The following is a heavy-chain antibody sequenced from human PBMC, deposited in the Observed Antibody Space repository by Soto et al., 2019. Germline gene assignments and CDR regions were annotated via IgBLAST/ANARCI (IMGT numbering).Heavy chain of an antibody. CDR2: IHSDGTTT. D-gene: IGHD2-15*01. V-gene: IGHV3-74*01. J-gene: IGHJ3*02. CDR1: GFTFSYYW. Sequence: ELKLVECGGDLVQPGGSLRLSRAASGFTFSYYWVNWRHQGPGTGLVWVSDIHSDGTTTTYADSVKGRFTVSRDNTKNTLYLQMNSLRAADTAVYYCTRGDRGGFDIWGQGTVAIVSS. CDR3: TRGDRGGFDI.